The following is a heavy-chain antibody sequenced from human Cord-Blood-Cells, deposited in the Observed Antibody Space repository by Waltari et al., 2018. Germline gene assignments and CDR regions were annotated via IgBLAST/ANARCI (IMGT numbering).Heavy chain of an antibody. D-gene: IGHD2-15*01. CDR2: INPRGGST. V-gene: IGHV1-46*01. CDR1: GYTFTSYY. J-gene: IGHJ4*02. Sequence: QVQLVQSGAEVKKPGASVKVSCKASGYTFTSYYMHWVRQAPGQGLEWMGIINPRGGSTSYGQKFQGRVTMTRDTSTSTVYMELSSLRSEETAVYYCARVLGYCSGGSCYYTSWGQGTLVTVSS. CDR3: ARVLGYCSGGSCYYTS.